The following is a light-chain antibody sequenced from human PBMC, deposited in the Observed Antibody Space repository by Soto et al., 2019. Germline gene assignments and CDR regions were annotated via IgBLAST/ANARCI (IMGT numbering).Light chain of an antibody. Sequence: QAVVTQSPSASASLGASVKLTCTLSSGHSSYAIAWHQQQPEKGPRYLMKLSSDGSHSKGDGTPDRFSGSSSGAERYLTISSLQSEDEADYYCQTWDTGARVVFGGGTKVTVL. CDR3: QTWDTGARVV. CDR2: LSSDGSH. CDR1: SGHSSYA. J-gene: IGLJ2*01. V-gene: IGLV4-69*01.